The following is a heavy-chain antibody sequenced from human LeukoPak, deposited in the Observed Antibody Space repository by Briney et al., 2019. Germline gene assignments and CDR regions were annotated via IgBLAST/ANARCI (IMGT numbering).Heavy chain of an antibody. CDR1: GFTFSSYS. D-gene: IGHD3-3*01. Sequence: GGSLRLSCAASGFTFSSYSMNWVRQAPGKGLEWVANIKQDGSEKYYVDSVKGRFTISRDNAKNSLYLQMNSLRAEDTAVYYCARQNYDFWSGYSPLFDPWGQGTLVTVSS. CDR2: IKQDGSEK. V-gene: IGHV3-7*01. J-gene: IGHJ5*02. CDR3: ARQNYDFWSGYSPLFDP.